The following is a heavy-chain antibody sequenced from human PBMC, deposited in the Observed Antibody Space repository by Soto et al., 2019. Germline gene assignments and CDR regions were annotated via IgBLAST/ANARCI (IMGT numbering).Heavy chain of an antibody. CDR2: IYHSGST. D-gene: IGHD4-4*01. V-gene: IGHV4-4*02. J-gene: IGHJ4*02. Sequence: SETLSLTCAVSSGSISSSNWWSWVRQPPGKGLEWIGEIYHSGSTNYNPSLKSRVTISVDKSKNQFSLKLSSVTAADTAVYYCARAGYSNYDLDYWGQGTLVTVSS. CDR3: ARAGYSNYDLDY. CDR1: SGSISSSNW.